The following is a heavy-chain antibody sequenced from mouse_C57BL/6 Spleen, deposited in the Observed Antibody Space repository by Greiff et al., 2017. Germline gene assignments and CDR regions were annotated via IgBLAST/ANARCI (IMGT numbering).Heavy chain of an antibody. CDR1: GYTFTSYG. J-gene: IGHJ1*03. CDR2: IYPRSGNT. V-gene: IGHV1-81*01. CDR3: ARLGGSTSHWYFDV. Sequence: VQLVESGAELARPGASVKLSCKASGYTFTSYGISWVKQRTGQGLEWIGEIYPRSGNTYYNEKFKGKATLTADKSSSTAYMELRSLTSEDSAVYFCARLGGSTSHWYFDVWGTGTTVTVSS. D-gene: IGHD1-1*01.